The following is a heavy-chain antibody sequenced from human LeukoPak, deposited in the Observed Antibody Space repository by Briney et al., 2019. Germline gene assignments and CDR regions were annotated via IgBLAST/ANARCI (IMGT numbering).Heavy chain of an antibody. CDR3: AREKPWGYGAGSDGMDV. V-gene: IGHV1-18*04. D-gene: IGHD3-10*01. CDR1: GYTFTNYG. Sequence: ASVKVSCKASGYTFTNYGITWVRQAPGQGLEWMGWISAYNGNTNYAQKFQGRVTMTTDTSTSTAYTELRSLRSDDTAVYYCAREKPWGYGAGSDGMDVWGKGTTVTVSS. CDR2: ISAYNGNT. J-gene: IGHJ6*04.